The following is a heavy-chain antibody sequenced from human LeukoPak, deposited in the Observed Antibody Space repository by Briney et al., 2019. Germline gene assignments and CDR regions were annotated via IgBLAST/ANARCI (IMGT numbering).Heavy chain of an antibody. Sequence: GGSLRLSCAASGFTFSSYSMNWVRQAPGKGLEWVSYISSSSSTIYYADSVKGRFTISRDNAKNSLYLQMNSLRAEDTAVYYCARDPAYCGGDCYSWGQGTLVTVS. D-gene: IGHD2-21*02. CDR2: ISSSSSTI. CDR1: GFTFSSYS. CDR3: ARDPAYCGGDCYS. V-gene: IGHV3-48*01. J-gene: IGHJ5*02.